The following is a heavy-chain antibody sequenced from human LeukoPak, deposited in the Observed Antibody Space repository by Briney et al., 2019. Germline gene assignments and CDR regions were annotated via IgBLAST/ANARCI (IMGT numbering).Heavy chain of an antibody. CDR2: INHTGST. V-gene: IGHV4-34*01. CDR3: AGSASSSWVDDY. D-gene: IGHD6-13*01. Sequence: SETLSLTCAVYGGSFSGYYWSWIRQPLGKGLEWIGEINHTGSTNYNPSLKSRVTISVDTSKKQFSLKLSSVTAADTAVYYCAGSASSSWVDDYWGQGTLVTVSS. CDR1: GGSFSGYY. J-gene: IGHJ4*02.